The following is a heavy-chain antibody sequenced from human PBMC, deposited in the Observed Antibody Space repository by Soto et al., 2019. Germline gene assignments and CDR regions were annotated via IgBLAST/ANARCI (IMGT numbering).Heavy chain of an antibody. J-gene: IGHJ6*02. CDR3: ARDSRLWPDYYGMDV. CDR1: GFTFSSYS. Sequence: GGSLRLSCAASGFTFSSYSMNWVRQAPGKGLEWVSSISSSSTYISYADSVKGRFTISRDNAKNSLYLQMNSLRAEDTAVYYCARDSRLWPDYYGMDVWGQGTTVTVSS. CDR2: ISSSSTYI. V-gene: IGHV3-21*01. D-gene: IGHD2-2*01.